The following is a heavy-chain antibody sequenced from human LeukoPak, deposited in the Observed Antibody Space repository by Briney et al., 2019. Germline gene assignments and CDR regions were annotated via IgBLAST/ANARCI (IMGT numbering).Heavy chain of an antibody. CDR1: GGSFSGYY. D-gene: IGHD3-22*01. V-gene: IGHV4-34*01. Sequence: SETLSLTCAVYGGSFSGYYWSWIRQPPGKGLEWIGEINHSGGTNYNPSLKSRVTISVDTSKNQFSLKLSSVTAADTAVYYCARHRITMIVVVRRGDAFDIWGQGTMVTVSS. J-gene: IGHJ3*02. CDR3: ARHRITMIVVVRRGDAFDI. CDR2: INHSGGT.